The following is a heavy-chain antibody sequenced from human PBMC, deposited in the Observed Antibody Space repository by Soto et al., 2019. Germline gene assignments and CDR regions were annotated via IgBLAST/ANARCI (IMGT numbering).Heavy chain of an antibody. D-gene: IGHD5-12*01. CDR2: IYYSGST. Sequence: SETLSLTCTVSGGSISSYYWSWIRQPPGKGLEWIGYIYYSGSTNYNPSPKSRVTISVDTSKNQFSLKLSSVTAADTAVYYCAGGGWLQSPLDYWGQGTLVTVSS. CDR3: AGGGWLQSPLDY. V-gene: IGHV4-59*01. J-gene: IGHJ4*02. CDR1: GGSISSYY.